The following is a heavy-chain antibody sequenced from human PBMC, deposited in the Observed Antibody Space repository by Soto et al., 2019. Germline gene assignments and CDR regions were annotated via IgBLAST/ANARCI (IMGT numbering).Heavy chain of an antibody. D-gene: IGHD3-9*01. J-gene: IGHJ6*02. CDR1: GGSISSYY. V-gene: IGHV4-59*01. Sequence: PSETLSLTCTVSGGSISSYYWSWIRQPPGKGLEWIGYIYYSGSTNYNPSLKSRVTISVDTSKNQFSLKLSSVTAADTAVYYCARGSHYDILTGYYFGFGMDVWGQGTTVTVS. CDR3: ARGSHYDILTGYYFGFGMDV. CDR2: IYYSGST.